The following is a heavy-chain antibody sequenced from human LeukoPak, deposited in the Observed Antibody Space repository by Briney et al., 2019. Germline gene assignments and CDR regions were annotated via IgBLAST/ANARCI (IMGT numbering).Heavy chain of an antibody. CDR3: ARDEDDSSGYYLYYFDY. CDR1: GYTFTSYG. Sequence: ASVKVSCKASGYTFTSYGISWVRQAPGQGLEWMGWISAYNGNTNYAQKLQGRVTMTTDTSTSTAYMELRSLRSDDTAVYYCARDEDDSSGYYLYYFDYWGQGTLVTVSS. D-gene: IGHD3-22*01. J-gene: IGHJ4*02. V-gene: IGHV1-18*01. CDR2: ISAYNGNT.